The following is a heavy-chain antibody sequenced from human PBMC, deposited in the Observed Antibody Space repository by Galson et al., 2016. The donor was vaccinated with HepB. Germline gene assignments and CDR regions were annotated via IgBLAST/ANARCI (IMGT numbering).Heavy chain of an antibody. Sequence: SVKVSCKASGYTFTSHEINWVRQATGQGLEWMGWMNPNSGKAGYAQKFQGRVTMTRDTSISSVYMELSSLRSEDSAVYYCARGFGYCSGGRCAAGDFFDSWGQGTLVTISS. D-gene: IGHD2-15*01. V-gene: IGHV1-8*01. J-gene: IGHJ5*01. CDR2: MNPNSGKA. CDR3: ARGFGYCSGGRCAAGDFFDS. CDR1: GYTFTSHE.